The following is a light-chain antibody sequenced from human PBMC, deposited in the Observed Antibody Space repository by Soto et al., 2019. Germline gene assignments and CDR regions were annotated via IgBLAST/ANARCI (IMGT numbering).Light chain of an antibody. J-gene: IGLJ2*01. Sequence: QSALTQPRSVSGSPGQSVTISCSGSSSDVGGYSFVSWYQQHPGNTPKLIIYDVRNRPSGVPDRFSGSKSGNTASLTISGLQADDEADYYCCSYAGDYSVIFGGGTKLTVL. CDR1: SSDVGGYSF. V-gene: IGLV2-11*01. CDR3: CSYAGDYSVI. CDR2: DVR.